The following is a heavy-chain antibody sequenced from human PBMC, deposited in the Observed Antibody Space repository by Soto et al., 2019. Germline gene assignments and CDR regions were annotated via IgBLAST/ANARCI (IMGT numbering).Heavy chain of an antibody. J-gene: IGHJ5*02. CDR2: ISYTGST. CDR3: ARQASGYYYGWFDP. CDR1: GGSISSGTHY. V-gene: IGHV4-39*01. Sequence: PSETLSLTCSVSGGSISSGTHYWGWVRQPPGKGLEWIGSISYTGSTYYNPSLKSRVTISVYTSKNQFSLILTSVTAADTAVYYCARQASGYYYGWFDPWGQGTLVTVSS. D-gene: IGHD3-22*01.